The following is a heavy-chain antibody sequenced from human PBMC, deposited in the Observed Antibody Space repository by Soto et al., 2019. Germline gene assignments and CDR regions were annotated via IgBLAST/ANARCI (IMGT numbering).Heavy chain of an antibody. CDR2: IYYSGST. CDR1: GGSISSGDYY. Sequence: SETLSLTCTVSGGSISSGDYYWSWIRQPPGKGLEWIGYIYYSGSTYYNPSLKSRVTISVDTSKNQFSLKLSSVTAADTAVYYCASKEPYYYHSSGYYPFDYWGQGTLVTVSS. V-gene: IGHV4-30-4*01. CDR3: ASKEPYYYHSSGYYPFDY. D-gene: IGHD3-22*01. J-gene: IGHJ4*02.